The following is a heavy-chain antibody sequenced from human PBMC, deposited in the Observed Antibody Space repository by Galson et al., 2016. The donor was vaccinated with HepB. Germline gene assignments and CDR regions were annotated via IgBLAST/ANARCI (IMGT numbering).Heavy chain of an antibody. J-gene: IGHJ5*02. CDR2: INTDGTYT. Sequence: SLRLSCAASGFTFSNYDMNWVRQAPGKGLVWVSRINTDGTYTNYADSVKGRFTISRDIPKNTLFLQMNDLRAEDTAVYYCAKGRSLSAAVSIWFDPWGQGTLVTVSS. CDR1: GFTFSNYD. D-gene: IGHD6-13*01. CDR3: AKGRSLSAAVSIWFDP. V-gene: IGHV3-74*01.